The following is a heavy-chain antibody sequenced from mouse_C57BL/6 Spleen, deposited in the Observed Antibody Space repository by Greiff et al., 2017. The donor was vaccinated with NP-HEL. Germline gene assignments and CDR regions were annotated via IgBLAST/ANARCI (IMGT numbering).Heavy chain of an antibody. J-gene: IGHJ1*03. CDR2: IDPEDGET. D-gene: IGHD1-1*01. CDR3: ASITTVVAHWYCDV. V-gene: IGHV14-2*01. CDR1: GFNIKDYY. Sequence: EVKLMESGAELVKPGASVMLSCTASGFNIKDYYMHWVKQRTEQGLEWIGRIDPEDGETKYAPKFQGKATITADTSSNTAYLQLSSLTSEDTAVYYCASITTVVAHWYCDVWGTGTTVTVSS.